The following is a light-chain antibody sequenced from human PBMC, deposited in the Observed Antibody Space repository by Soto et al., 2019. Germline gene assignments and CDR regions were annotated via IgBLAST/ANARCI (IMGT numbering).Light chain of an antibody. J-gene: IGLJ3*02. CDR3: SSYAASNNFYFV. Sequence: QSVLTQPPSASGSPRQSVTISCTGTSSDVGGYNYVSWYQQYPGRVPKLMIYEVTKRPSGVPDRFSGSKSGNTASLTVSGLQAEDEADYYCSSYAASNNFYFVFGGGTKVTVL. CDR1: SSDVGGYNY. CDR2: EVT. V-gene: IGLV2-8*01.